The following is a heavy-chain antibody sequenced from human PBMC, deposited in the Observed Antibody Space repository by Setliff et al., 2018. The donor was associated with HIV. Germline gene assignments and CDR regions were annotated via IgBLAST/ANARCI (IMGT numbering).Heavy chain of an antibody. Sequence: SETLSLTCTVSGGSISRSSYYWIWVRQPPGEGLEWIGNIYYSGSTYYNPSLKSRVTIAVDTSKNQFSLKLSSVTAADTAVYYCASVPKERSASYYYYYYMDVWGKGTTVTVSS. V-gene: IGHV4-39*07. J-gene: IGHJ6*03. CDR3: ASVPKERSASYYYYYYMDV. CDR1: GGSISRSSYY. CDR2: IYYSGST. D-gene: IGHD2-2*01.